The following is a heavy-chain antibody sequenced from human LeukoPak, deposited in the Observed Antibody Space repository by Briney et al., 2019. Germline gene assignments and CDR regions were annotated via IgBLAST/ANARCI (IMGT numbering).Heavy chain of an antibody. CDR3: ARDRRRVATIGRDFDY. CDR1: GFTFSSYS. D-gene: IGHD5-12*01. J-gene: IGHJ4*02. Sequence: GGSLRLSCAASGFTFSSYSMNWVRQAPGKGLEWVSYISSSSSTIYYADSVKGRFTISRDNAKNSLYLQMNSLRAEDTAVYYCARDRRRVATIGRDFDYWGQGTLVTVSS. V-gene: IGHV3-48*04. CDR2: ISSSSSTI.